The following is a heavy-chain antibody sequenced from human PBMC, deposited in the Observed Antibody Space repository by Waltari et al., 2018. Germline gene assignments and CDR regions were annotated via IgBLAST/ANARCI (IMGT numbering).Heavy chain of an antibody. CDR1: GFTVSSNY. CDR3: AVTGDFMGYYFDY. CDR2: IYSGGST. V-gene: IGHV3-53*02. J-gene: IGHJ4*02. Sequence: EVQLVETGGGLIQPGGSLRLSCAASGFTVSSNYMSWVRQAPGKGLEWVSVIYSGGSTYYADSVKGRFTISRDNSKNTLYLQMNSLRAEDTAVYYCAVTGDFMGYYFDYWGQGTLVTVSS. D-gene: IGHD7-27*01.